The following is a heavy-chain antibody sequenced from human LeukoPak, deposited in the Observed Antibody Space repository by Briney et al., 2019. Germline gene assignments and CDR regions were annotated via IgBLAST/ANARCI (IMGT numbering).Heavy chain of an antibody. J-gene: IGHJ5*02. Sequence: ASVKVFCKASGYTFTGYYMHWVRQAPGQGLEWMGWINPNSGGTNYAQKFQGRVTMTRDTSISTAYMELSRLRSDDTAVYYCARGSVVATSWFDPWGQGTLVTVSS. CDR2: INPNSGGT. CDR1: GYTFTGYY. CDR3: ARGSVVATSWFDP. D-gene: IGHD5-12*01. V-gene: IGHV1-2*02.